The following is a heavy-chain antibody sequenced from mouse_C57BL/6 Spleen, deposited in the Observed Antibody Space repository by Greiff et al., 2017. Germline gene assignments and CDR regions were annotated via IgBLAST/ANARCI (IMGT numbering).Heavy chain of an antibody. CDR3: ARSPYGYAFGG. J-gene: IGHJ2*01. CDR1: GFTFTDYY. D-gene: IGHD2-2*01. CDR2: IRNKANGYTT. Sequence: EVQLMESGGGLVQPGGSLSLSCAASGFTFTDYYMSWVRQPPGKALEWLGFIRNKANGYTTEYSASVKGRFTISRDNSQSILYLQMNALRAEDSATYYCARSPYGYAFGGWGQGTTLTVAS. V-gene: IGHV7-3*01.